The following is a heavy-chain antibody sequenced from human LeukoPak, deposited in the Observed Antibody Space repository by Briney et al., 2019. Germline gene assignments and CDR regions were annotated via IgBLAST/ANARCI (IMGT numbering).Heavy chain of an antibody. CDR1: GGSFSGYY. V-gene: IGHV4-34*01. CDR3: ARSDYGDYEGQYYFDY. Sequence: SETPSLTCAVYGGSFSGYYWSWIRQPPGKGLEWIGEINHSGSTNYNPSLKSRVTISVDTSKNQFSLKLSSVTAADTAVYYCARSDYGDYEGQYYFDYWGQGTLVTVSS. J-gene: IGHJ4*02. CDR2: INHSGST. D-gene: IGHD4-17*01.